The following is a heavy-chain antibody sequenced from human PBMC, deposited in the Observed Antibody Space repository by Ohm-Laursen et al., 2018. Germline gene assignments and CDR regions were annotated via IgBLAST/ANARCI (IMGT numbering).Heavy chain of an antibody. CDR3: TTHYKF. CDR1: DFTVSGAW. CDR2: IKRSSEGSTT. J-gene: IGHJ1*01. Sequence: SLRLSCAASDFTVSGAWMSWVRQAPGKGLEWVGLIKRSSEGSTTHYAAPVKGRFAISRDDSENTLHLQIDSLKTEDTAIYYCTTHYKFWGQGTLDTVSS. V-gene: IGHV3-15*01. D-gene: IGHD4-11*01.